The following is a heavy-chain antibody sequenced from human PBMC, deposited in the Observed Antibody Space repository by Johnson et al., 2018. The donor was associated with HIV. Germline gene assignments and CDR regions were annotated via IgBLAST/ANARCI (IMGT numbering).Heavy chain of an antibody. V-gene: IGHV3-66*01. Sequence: VQLVESGGNLVQPGGSLRLSCAASGFSVSNYYMSWVRQAPGKGLEWVSVLCSDGTTYYADSVKGGFTTSRDNSKNTLYLQMNSRRVEDTAVYYCAKGQLARGAFDIWGQGTMVTVSS. D-gene: IGHD2-2*01. CDR2: LCSDGTT. CDR1: GFSVSNYY. J-gene: IGHJ3*02. CDR3: AKGQLARGAFDI.